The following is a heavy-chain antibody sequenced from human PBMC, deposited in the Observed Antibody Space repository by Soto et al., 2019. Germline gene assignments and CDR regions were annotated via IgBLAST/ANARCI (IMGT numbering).Heavy chain of an antibody. CDR2: MYYSGST. D-gene: IGHD6-19*01. CDR1: GGSISSYY. V-gene: IGHV4-59*01. J-gene: IGHJ4*02. CDR3: IEGSDWCRALDY. Sequence: SETLSLTCPVSGGSISSYYWSWVRQPPGKGLEWIGYMYYSGSTNYNPSLKSRVTMSVDTSKRRFSLKLTSVTAAGTAIYYCIEGSDWCRALDYWGQGALVTASS.